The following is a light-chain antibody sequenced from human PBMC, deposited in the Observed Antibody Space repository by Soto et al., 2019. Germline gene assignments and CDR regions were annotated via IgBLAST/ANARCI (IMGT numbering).Light chain of an antibody. J-gene: IGLJ2*01. CDR2: DVL. Sequence: QSALTQPRSMSGSPGQSVTISCTGTSSSIGSYNFVSWYQQHPGKAPKLMIYDVLKRPSGVPDRFSGSKSGNTASLTISGLQAEDEADYYCSSYAGSFLHFGGGTRSPS. CDR1: SSSIGSYNF. CDR3: SSYAGSFLH. V-gene: IGLV2-11*01.